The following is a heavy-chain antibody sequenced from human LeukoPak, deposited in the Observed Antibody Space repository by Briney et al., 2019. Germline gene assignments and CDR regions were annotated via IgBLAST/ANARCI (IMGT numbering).Heavy chain of an antibody. CDR2: IYYSGST. Sequence: KSSETLSLTRTVSGGSISSGGYYWSWIRQHPGKGLEWIGYIYYSGSTYYNPSLKSRVTISVDTSKNQFSLKLSSVTAADTAVYYCARGGNRGVPYYFDYWGQGTLVTVSS. CDR1: GGSISSGGYY. V-gene: IGHV4-31*03. J-gene: IGHJ4*02. D-gene: IGHD3-10*01. CDR3: ARGGNRGVPYYFDY.